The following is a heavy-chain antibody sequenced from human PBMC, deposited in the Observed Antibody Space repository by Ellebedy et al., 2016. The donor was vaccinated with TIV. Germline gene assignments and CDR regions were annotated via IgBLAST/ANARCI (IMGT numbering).Heavy chain of an antibody. CDR3: ATFRNLDGFDI. Sequence: SETLSLTCAVSGYSISSGSYWGWIRQPPGKGLEWIGSIHHSGSAYYNPSLKRRVSISMDTSRNQFSLKLSSVTAADTAVYYCATFRNLDGFDIWGQGKMVTVSS. J-gene: IGHJ3*02. V-gene: IGHV4-38-2*01. D-gene: IGHD2/OR15-2a*01. CDR2: IHHSGSA. CDR1: GYSISSGSY.